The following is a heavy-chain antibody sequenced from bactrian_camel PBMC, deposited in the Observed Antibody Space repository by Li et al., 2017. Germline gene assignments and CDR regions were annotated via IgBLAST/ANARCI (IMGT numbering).Heavy chain of an antibody. CDR2: YSNDGREV. J-gene: IGHJ4*01. CDR3: AVREGYYSGSWCRGSIYNY. CDR1: GLTYATYY. D-gene: IGHD2*01. V-gene: IGHV3-2*01. Sequence: VQLVESGGDLVQPGGSLRLSCVASGLTYATYYIGWFRQDPGKERVAIGAYYSNDGREVSCDDSVKGRFTISADNSYTLSLQMNSLQPEDTAIYYCAVREGYYSGSWCRGSIYNYWGQGTQVTVS.